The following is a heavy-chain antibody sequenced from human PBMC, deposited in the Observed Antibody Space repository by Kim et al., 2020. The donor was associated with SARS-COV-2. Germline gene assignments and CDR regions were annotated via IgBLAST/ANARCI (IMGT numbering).Heavy chain of an antibody. Sequence: GGSLRLSCAASGFTFSSYDMHWVRQAPGKGLEWVAVIRCGGINKYYADSVKGRFTISRDNSKNTLYLQMTSLRAEDTAVYYCATVGGGQHEVAFDIWGQGNMGTGSS. CDR1: GFTFSSYD. CDR3: ATVGGGQHEVAFDI. CDR2: IRCGGINK. V-gene: IGHV3-33*03. D-gene: IGHD6-13*01. J-gene: IGHJ3*02.